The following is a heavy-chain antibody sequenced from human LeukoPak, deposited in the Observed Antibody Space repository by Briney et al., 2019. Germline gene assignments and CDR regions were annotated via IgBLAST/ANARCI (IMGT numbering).Heavy chain of an antibody. V-gene: IGHV5-51*01. J-gene: IGHJ4*02. CDR1: GYRFTSYW. CDR2: IYAGDSDT. CDR3: ARLPPIFGVVIAFDY. D-gene: IGHD3-3*01. Sequence: GESLKISCKGSGYRFTSYWIGWVRQMPGKGLEWMGIIYAGDSDTRYSPSFQGQVTISADKSISTAYLQWSSLKASDTAMYYCARLPPIFGVVIAFDYWGQGTLVTVSS.